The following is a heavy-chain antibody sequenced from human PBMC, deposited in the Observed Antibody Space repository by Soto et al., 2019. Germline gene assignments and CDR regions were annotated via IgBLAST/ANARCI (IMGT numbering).Heavy chain of an antibody. CDR3: VRDTYYYLSSGPAPFEY. CDR2: ISGYNGNT. D-gene: IGHD3-22*01. Sequence: QIQLVQSGTEVKRSGASVKVSCKTSGYSFTTYGLSWVRQAPGRGLEWVGWISGYNGNTNYAQKFQGTVILTTDTPTTTGYMEIKSLSSDDTAVYYCVRDTYYYLSSGPAPFEYWGQGTQVTVSS. V-gene: IGHV1-18*01. J-gene: IGHJ4*02. CDR1: GYSFTTYG.